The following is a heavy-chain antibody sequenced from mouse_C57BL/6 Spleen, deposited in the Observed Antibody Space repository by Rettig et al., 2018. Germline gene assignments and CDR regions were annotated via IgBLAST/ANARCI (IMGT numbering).Heavy chain of an antibody. CDR2: IYPGDVDT. CDR3: ARGAH. Sequence: QRPGKGLEWIGQIYPGDVDTNYNGKFEGKATLTADKSSSTAYMHLSSLPSEDPAVSFCARGAHWGQGTLVTVSA. V-gene: IGHV1-80*01. J-gene: IGHJ3*01.